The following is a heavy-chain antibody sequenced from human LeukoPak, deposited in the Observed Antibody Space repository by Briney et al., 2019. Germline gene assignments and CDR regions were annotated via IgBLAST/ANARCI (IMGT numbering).Heavy chain of an antibody. Sequence: GGSLRLSCAASGFTFSSYSMNWVRQAPGKWLEWVSSISSSSSYIYYADSVKGRFTISRDSSKNTLYLQMNSLRAEDTAVYYCARAGYGSGSYSDGFDYWGQGTLVTVSS. CDR3: ARAGYGSGSYSDGFDY. D-gene: IGHD3-10*01. V-gene: IGHV3-21*04. J-gene: IGHJ4*02. CDR2: ISSSSSYI. CDR1: GFTFSSYS.